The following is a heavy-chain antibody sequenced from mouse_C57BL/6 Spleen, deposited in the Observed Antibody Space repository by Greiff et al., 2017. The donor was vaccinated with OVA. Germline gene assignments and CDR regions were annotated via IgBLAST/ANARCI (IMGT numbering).Heavy chain of an antibody. V-gene: IGHV5-9*01. J-gene: IGHJ2*01. D-gene: IGHD1-1*01. CDR3: ARHYYDGYYFDY. Sequence: DVKLVESGGGLVKPGGSLKLSCAASGFTFSSYTMSWVRQTPEKRLEWVATISGGGGNTYYPDSVKGRFTISRDNAKNTLYLQMSSLRSEDTALYYCARHYYDGYYFDYWGQGTTLTVSS. CDR2: ISGGGGNT. CDR1: GFTFSSYT.